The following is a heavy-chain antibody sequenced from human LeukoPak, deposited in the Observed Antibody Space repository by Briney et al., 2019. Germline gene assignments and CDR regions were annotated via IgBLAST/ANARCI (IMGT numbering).Heavy chain of an antibody. CDR3: AKALGMVFDY. CDR2: ITWDGRNT. D-gene: IGHD3-10*01. Sequence: GGSLRLSCAASGFTFDHYTMHWVRQAPGKGLEWVSLITWDGRNTYYADSVKGRFTISRDNSKNSLYLQMNSLRAEDTALYYCAKALGMVFDYWGQGTLVTVSS. CDR1: GFTFDHYT. J-gene: IGHJ4*02. V-gene: IGHV3-43*01.